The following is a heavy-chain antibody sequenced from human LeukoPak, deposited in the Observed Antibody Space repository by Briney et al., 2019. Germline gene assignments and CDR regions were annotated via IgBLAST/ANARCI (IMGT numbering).Heavy chain of an antibody. CDR1: GFTFSSYA. Sequence: LAGGSLRLSCAASGFTFSSYAMHWVRQAPGKGLEWVAVIAYDGSDKFYADSVRGRFTISRDNSKNTLNLQMNSLRNEDTAVYYCARDWYHYGSGRYSSSMDVWGKGTTVSVS. V-gene: IGHV3-30*04. CDR2: IAYDGSDK. CDR3: ARDWYHYGSGRYSSSMDV. J-gene: IGHJ6*03. D-gene: IGHD3-10*01.